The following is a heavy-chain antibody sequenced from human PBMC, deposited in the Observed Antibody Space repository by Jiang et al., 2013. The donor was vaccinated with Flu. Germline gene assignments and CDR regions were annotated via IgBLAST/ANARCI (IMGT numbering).Heavy chain of an antibody. D-gene: IGHD5-18*01. Sequence: GAEVKKPGSSVRVSCRASGGTFSGSAFSWVRQAPGQGLEWMGGIIPIYGTTQYAQKFQGRVTITADESTSTTYMDLRGLTSEDTAVFYCARDQGLGYTYGYGPFDFWGQGTLITVSS. J-gene: IGHJ4*02. V-gene: IGHV1-69*01. CDR1: GGTFSGSA. CDR2: IIPIYGTT. CDR3: ARDQGLGYTYGYGPFDF.